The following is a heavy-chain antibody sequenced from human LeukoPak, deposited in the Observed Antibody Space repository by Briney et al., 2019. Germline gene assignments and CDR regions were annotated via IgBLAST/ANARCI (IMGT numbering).Heavy chain of an antibody. CDR3: ARDAGYYRMDV. CDR2: IQEDGSGK. Sequence: SGGSLRLSCAASGFTFRNFWMTWVRQAPGKGLEWVAMIQEDGSGKYYVDSVKGRFTISRDNAKSSLYLQLDSLRAEDTAVYYCARDAGYYRMDVWGKGTTVTVSS. D-gene: IGHD3-16*01. CDR1: GFTFRNFW. J-gene: IGHJ6*03. V-gene: IGHV3-7*01.